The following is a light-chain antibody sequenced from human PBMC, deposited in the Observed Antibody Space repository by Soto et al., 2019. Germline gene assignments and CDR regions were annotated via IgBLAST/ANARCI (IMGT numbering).Light chain of an antibody. CDR3: SSYTTSSTRV. CDR1: SSDVGAYDF. J-gene: IGLJ1*01. V-gene: IGLV2-14*03. CDR2: EVS. Sequence: QSVRAQPASVSGSPGQSITISRTGTSSDVGAYDFVSWYQQHPDKAPKLMIYEVSNRPSGVSYRFSGSKSVNTATLTISGLQAEDEADYYCSSYTTSSTRVFGTGTKVTVL.